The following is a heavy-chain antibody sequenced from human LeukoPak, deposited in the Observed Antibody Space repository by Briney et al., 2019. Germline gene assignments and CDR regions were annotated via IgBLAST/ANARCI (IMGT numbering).Heavy chain of an antibody. CDR3: ARAGGSYYPIMYNWFDP. V-gene: IGHV4-59*01. CDR1: GGSISSYY. J-gene: IGHJ5*02. Sequence: PSETLSLTCTVSGGSISSYYWSWIRQPPGKGLEWIGYIYYSGSTNYNPSLEGRVTISVDTSKNQFSLKLSSVTAADTAVYYCARAGGSYYPIMYNWFDPWGQGALVTVSS. D-gene: IGHD3-10*01. CDR2: IYYSGST.